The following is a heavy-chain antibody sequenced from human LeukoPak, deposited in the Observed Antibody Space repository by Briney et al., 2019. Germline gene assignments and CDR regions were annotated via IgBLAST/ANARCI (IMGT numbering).Heavy chain of an antibody. CDR3: AKSYYYGSGSYNYYYYAMHV. V-gene: IGHV3-23*01. D-gene: IGHD3-10*01. Sequence: GGSLRLSCAASGFTFSSYAMSWVRQAPGKGLEWVSGISGSDGSTYYADSVRGRFTISRDNSKNTLYLQMNSLRAEDTALYYCAKSYYYGSGSYNYYYYAMHVWGQGTTVTVSS. CDR2: ISGSDGST. J-gene: IGHJ6*02. CDR1: GFTFSSYA.